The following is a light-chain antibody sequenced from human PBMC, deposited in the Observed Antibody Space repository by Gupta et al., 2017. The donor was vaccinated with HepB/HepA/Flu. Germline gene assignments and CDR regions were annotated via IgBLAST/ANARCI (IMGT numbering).Light chain of an antibody. CDR1: QDISNY. CDR3: QQYDDLPT. J-gene: IGKJ3*01. V-gene: IGKV1-33*01. CDR2: DAS. Sequence: DIQMTPSPSSLSASVGDRVTITCQASQDISNYLNWLQKKAGKAPKLLIYDASNLEAGVPSRFSGRGSGTHFTLTISSLQPEDIATYYCQQYDDLPTFGPGTKLDI.